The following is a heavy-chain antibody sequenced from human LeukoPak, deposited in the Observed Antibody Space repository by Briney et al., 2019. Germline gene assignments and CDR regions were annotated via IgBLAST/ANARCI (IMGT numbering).Heavy chain of an antibody. Sequence: ASVKVSCKASGYTFTSHAMNWVRQAPGQGLEWMGWINTNTGNPTYAQGFTGRFVFSLDTSVSTAYLQISSLKAEDTAVYYCARDSRALRYFDWPDGGFDPWGQGTLVTVSS. D-gene: IGHD3-9*01. J-gene: IGHJ5*02. CDR1: GYTFTSHA. CDR3: ARDSRALRYFDWPDGGFDP. CDR2: INTNTGNP. V-gene: IGHV7-4-1*02.